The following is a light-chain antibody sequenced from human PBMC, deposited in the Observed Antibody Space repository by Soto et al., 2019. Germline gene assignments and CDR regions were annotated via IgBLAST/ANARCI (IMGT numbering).Light chain of an antibody. CDR1: SSNIGAGYD. Sequence: QSVLTQPPSVSGAPGQRVTISCSGTSSNIGAGYDVHWYHQVPGTAPKLLIYGNNNRPSGVPARFSGSRSGTSASLAITGLQAEDEADYYFQSFVTNLRGSVFGGGTKLTVL. CDR3: QSFVTNLRGSV. V-gene: IGLV1-40*01. J-gene: IGLJ3*02. CDR2: GNN.